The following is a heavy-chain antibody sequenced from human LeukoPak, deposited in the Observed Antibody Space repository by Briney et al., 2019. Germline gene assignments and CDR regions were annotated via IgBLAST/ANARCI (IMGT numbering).Heavy chain of an antibody. V-gene: IGHV4-59*10. J-gene: IGHJ4*02. CDR2: IYTSGST. CDR3: ARGDDSRLQQLDY. Sequence: PGGSLRLSCAASGFTFSSDAMSWVRQAPGKGLEWIGRIYTSGSTNYNPSLKSRVTISVDTSKNQFSLKLSSVTAADTAVYYCARGDDSRLQQLDYWGQGTLVTVSS. CDR1: GFTFSSDA. D-gene: IGHD4-11*01.